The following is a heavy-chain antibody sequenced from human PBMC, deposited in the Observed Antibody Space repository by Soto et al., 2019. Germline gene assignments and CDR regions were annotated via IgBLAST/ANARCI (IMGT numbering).Heavy chain of an antibody. CDR3: AALWFGELAFNY. V-gene: IGHV4-38-2*02. CDR2: VYHNGIM. J-gene: IGHJ4*01. D-gene: IGHD3-10*01. Sequence: PSETLSLTCSVSGYSISSGYYWAWVRQAPGKGLEWLGSVYHNGIMFHNPSFQSRVTISVDTSKNQFSLNLRSVTAADTAVYYCAALWFGELAFNYWGHGILVTVSS. CDR1: GYSISSGYY.